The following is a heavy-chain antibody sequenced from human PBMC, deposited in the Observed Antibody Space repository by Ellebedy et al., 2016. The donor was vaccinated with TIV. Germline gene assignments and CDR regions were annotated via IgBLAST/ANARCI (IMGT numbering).Heavy chain of an antibody. CDR3: TKGESGSFYR. CDR2: ISRSGAT. Sequence: GESLKISCAASGFTFSNYDMQWVRQDPGKGLEWVSGISRSGATYYADSVKGRFTISRDNSKNPLYLHMNSLRAEDTALDYCTKGESGSFYRWGQGTLVTVSS. CDR1: GFTFSNYD. D-gene: IGHD1-26*01. V-gene: IGHV3-23*01. J-gene: IGHJ5*02.